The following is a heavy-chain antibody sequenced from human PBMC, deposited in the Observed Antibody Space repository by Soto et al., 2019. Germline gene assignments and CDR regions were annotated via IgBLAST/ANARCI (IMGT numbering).Heavy chain of an antibody. CDR1: GDSVSSNSAA. J-gene: IGHJ2*01. Sequence: SQTLSLTCAISGDSVSSNSAAWNWIRQSPSRGLEWLGRTYYRSKWYNDYAVSVKSRITINPDTSKNQFSLQLNSVTPEDTAVYYCARGVVVVPAAIMERSSYWYFDLWGRGTLVTVSS. CDR3: ARGVVVVPAAIMERSSYWYFDL. CDR2: TYYRSKWYN. V-gene: IGHV6-1*01. D-gene: IGHD2-2*02.